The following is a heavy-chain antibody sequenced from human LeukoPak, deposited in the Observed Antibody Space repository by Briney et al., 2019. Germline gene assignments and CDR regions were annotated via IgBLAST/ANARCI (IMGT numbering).Heavy chain of an antibody. V-gene: IGHV3-23*01. CDR1: GFIFSNYA. J-gene: IGHJ5*02. Sequence: GGSLRLSCAASGFIFSNYAMSWVRQAPGKGPEWVSGISGGGGGTYYADSVKGRFTISRANSKNTLYLQMKSLRVDDTAVYYCASAPRGSVIPYELPAGPWGQGTLVTVSS. CDR2: ISGGGGGT. CDR3: ASAPRGSVIPYELPAGP. D-gene: IGHD3-16*02.